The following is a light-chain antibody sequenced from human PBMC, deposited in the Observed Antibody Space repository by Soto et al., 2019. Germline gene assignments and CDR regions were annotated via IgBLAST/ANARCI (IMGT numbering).Light chain of an antibody. CDR2: EVS. J-gene: IGLJ1*01. Sequence: QSFLTQPASVSGSPGQSITISCTGTSSDVGGYSHVSWYQQHPGKAPKLMIYEVSNRPSGVSNRFSGSKSGNTASLTISGLQAEDEADYYCSSYTSSSTGVFGTGTKVTVL. CDR3: SSYTSSSTGV. CDR1: SSDVGGYSH. V-gene: IGLV2-14*01.